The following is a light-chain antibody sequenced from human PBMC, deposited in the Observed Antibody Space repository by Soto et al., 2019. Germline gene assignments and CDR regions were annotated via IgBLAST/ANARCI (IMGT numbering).Light chain of an antibody. J-gene: IGLJ2*01. CDR1: SGHSSYA. V-gene: IGLV4-69*02. Sequence: QPVLTQPPSASASLGASVKLTCTLSSGHSSYAIAWHQLQPEKGPRYLMKLNSDGSHTKGDGIPDRFSGSSSGAERYLTISSLQSEDEADYYCQTWGTGIRVFGGGTKVTVL. CDR2: LNSDGSH. CDR3: QTWGTGIRV.